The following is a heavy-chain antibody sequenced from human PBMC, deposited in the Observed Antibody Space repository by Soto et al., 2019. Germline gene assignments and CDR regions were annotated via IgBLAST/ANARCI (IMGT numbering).Heavy chain of an antibody. D-gene: IGHD3-3*01. V-gene: IGHV3-64D*08. J-gene: IGHJ6*02. CDR3: VKGVTIFGVVNYYYGMDV. CDR2: ISSNGGST. Sequence: PGGSLRLSCSASGFTFSAYGMHWVRQAPGKGLEYVSAISSNGGSTYYADSVKGRFTISRDNSKNTLYLQMSSLRAEDTAVYYCVKGVTIFGVVNYYYGMDVWGQGTTVTVSS. CDR1: GFTFSAYG.